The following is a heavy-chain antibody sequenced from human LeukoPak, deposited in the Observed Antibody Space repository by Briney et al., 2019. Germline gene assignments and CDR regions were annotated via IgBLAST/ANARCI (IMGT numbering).Heavy chain of an antibody. J-gene: IGHJ4*02. CDR3: ARDHTVVNDYYFDY. D-gene: IGHD4-23*01. Sequence: GGSLRLSCAASGFTFSSYWMHWVRQAPGKGLVWVSRINSDGSSTSYADSVKGRFTISRDNAKNTLYLQMNSLRADDTAVYYCARDHTVVNDYYFDYWGQGTLVTVPS. V-gene: IGHV3-74*01. CDR2: INSDGSST. CDR1: GFTFSSYW.